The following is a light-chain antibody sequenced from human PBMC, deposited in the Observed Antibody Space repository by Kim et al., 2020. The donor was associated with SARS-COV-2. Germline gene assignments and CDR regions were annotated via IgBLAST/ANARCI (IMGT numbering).Light chain of an antibody. CDR3: QQYHTHST. J-gene: IGKJ1*01. CDR2: KTS. CDR1: QNVNIW. Sequence: PASVGDTVTITCGASQNVNIWLAWYQQKPGQVPKLLIHKTSGLQRGVPSRFSGGGSGTDFTLTIRSLQPDDFATYYCQQYHTHSTFGQGTKVDIK. V-gene: IGKV1-5*03.